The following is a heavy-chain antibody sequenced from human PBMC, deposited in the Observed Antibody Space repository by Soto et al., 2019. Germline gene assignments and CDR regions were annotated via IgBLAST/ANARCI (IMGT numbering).Heavy chain of an antibody. D-gene: IGHD6-19*01. CDR3: AKAYSSGWYGAEYFQH. J-gene: IGHJ1*01. Sequence: GGSLRLSCAASGFTFSSYAMSWVRQAPGKGLEWVSAISGSGGSTYYADSVKGRFTISRDNSKNTLYLQMNSLRAEDTAVYYCAKAYSSGWYGAEYFQHWGQGTLATVAS. V-gene: IGHV3-23*01. CDR1: GFTFSSYA. CDR2: ISGSGGST.